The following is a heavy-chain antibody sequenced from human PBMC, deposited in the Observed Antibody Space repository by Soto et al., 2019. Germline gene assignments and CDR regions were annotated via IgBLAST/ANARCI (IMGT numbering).Heavy chain of an antibody. D-gene: IGHD6-6*01. V-gene: IGHV1-69*13. CDR2: IIPIFGTA. J-gene: IGHJ6*02. CDR3: ASGALGIAARPVYYYGMDV. Sequence: SVKVSCKASGGTFSSYAISWVRQAPGQGLEWMGGIIPIFGTANYAQKFQGRVTITADESTSTAYMELSSLRSEDTAVYYCASGALGIAARPVYYYGMDVWGQGTTVTVSS. CDR1: GGTFSSYA.